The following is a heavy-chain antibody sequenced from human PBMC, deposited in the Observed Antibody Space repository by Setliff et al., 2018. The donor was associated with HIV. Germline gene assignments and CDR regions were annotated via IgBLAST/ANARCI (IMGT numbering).Heavy chain of an antibody. CDR1: GFTFSSYG. V-gene: IGHV3-33*08. J-gene: IGHJ3*02. CDR2: IWYDGSNK. CDR3: ARSKGHLYYDDDTGYVLRAFDI. Sequence: PGESLKISCAASGFTFSSYGMHWVRQAPGKGLEWVAVIWYDGSNKYYADSVKGRLTISRDNSKNTLYLQMNSLRAEDTAVYCCARSKGHLYYDDDTGYVLRAFDIWGQGTMVTVSS. D-gene: IGHD3-22*01.